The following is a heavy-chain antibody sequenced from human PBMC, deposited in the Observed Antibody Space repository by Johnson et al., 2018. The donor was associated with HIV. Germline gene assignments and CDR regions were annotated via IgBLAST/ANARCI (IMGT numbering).Heavy chain of an antibody. Sequence: EVQVVESGGGVVQPGRSLRLSCAASRFTFSSYAMHWVRQATGKGLEWVANIKQDGSEKYYVDSVKGRFTITRDNAKNSLYLQMNSLRAEDTAVYYCARAHYGSGSLDIWGQGTMVTVSS. CDR2: IKQDGSEK. CDR3: ARAHYGSGSLDI. D-gene: IGHD3-10*01. V-gene: IGHV3-7*02. CDR1: RFTFSSYA. J-gene: IGHJ3*02.